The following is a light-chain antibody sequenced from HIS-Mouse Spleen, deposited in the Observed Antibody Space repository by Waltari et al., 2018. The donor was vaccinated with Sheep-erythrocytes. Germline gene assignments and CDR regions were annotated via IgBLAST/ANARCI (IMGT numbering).Light chain of an antibody. Sequence: SSRASRTVGDGYLSVCQPKPGPAPRLLTFGASRRATGIPDRFSGSGSGTDFTLTISRLEPEDFAVYYCQQYGSSPLTFGGGPRWRSN. CDR2: GAS. CDR1: RTVGDGY. CDR3: QQYGSSPLT. V-gene: IGKV3-20*01. J-gene: IGKJ4*01.